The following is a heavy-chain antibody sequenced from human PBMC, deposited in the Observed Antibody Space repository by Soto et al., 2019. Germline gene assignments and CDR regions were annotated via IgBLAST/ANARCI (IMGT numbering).Heavy chain of an antibody. Sequence: LRLSCAASGFTFSLYSMIWVRQAPGKGLEWVASITSSSSYIYYEDSLKGRFTISRDNAKNSLFLQLDSLRAEDTAVYFCVRARSTDSRPDYWGQGTLVTVSS. CDR1: GFTFSLYS. J-gene: IGHJ4*02. CDR2: ITSSSSYI. D-gene: IGHD3-22*01. V-gene: IGHV3-21*01. CDR3: VRARSTDSRPDY.